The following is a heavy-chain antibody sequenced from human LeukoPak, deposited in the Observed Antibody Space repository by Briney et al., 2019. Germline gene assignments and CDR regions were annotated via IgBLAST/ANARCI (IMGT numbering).Heavy chain of an antibody. Sequence: GASVKVSCKASGYTFTSYGISWVRQAPGQGLEWMGWISAYNGNTNYAQKLQGRVTMTTDTSTSTAYMELRILRSDDTAVYYCARVGYCSSTSCRRAYYYYYYMDVWGKGTTVTVSS. CDR2: ISAYNGNT. CDR3: ARVGYCSSTSCRRAYYYYYYMDV. V-gene: IGHV1-18*01. J-gene: IGHJ6*03. CDR1: GYTFTSYG. D-gene: IGHD2-2*01.